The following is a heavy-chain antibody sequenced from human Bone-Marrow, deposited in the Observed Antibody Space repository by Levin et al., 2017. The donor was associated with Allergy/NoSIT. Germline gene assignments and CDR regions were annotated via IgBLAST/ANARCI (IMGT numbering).Heavy chain of an antibody. Sequence: KISCKISGGDFSTLGIAWLRQAPGEGVEWVGGVFPYFNAPQYAQRFRGRVSIIVDKSTNTVFLEMTNLRSDDTAVFYCAGGDPGYGGYGYTWFDPWGQGTLVTVSS. CDR2: VFPYFNAP. J-gene: IGHJ5*02. V-gene: IGHV1-69*06. D-gene: IGHD5-12*01. CDR1: GGDFSTLG. CDR3: AGGDPGYGGYGYTWFDP.